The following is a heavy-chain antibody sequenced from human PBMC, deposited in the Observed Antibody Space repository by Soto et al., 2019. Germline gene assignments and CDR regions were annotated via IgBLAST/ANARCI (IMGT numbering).Heavy chain of an antibody. CDR1: GFTFTNYA. J-gene: IGHJ4*02. V-gene: IGHV3-23*01. Sequence: GGSLRLSCGASGFTFTNYAMSWVRQAPGKGLEWASTASGSGASTYYADSVKGRFTISRDNSKNTLYLQTKSLRIEDTAVYYCAKVAVRGVVVSNFDSWGQGTLVTVSS. CDR2: ASGSGAST. CDR3: AKVAVRGVVVSNFDS. D-gene: IGHD3-10*01.